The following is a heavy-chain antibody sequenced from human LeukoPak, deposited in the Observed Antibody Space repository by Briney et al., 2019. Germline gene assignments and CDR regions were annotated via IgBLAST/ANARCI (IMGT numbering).Heavy chain of an antibody. D-gene: IGHD2-8*02. CDR3: AKGRGYCTGGCCYSDY. Sequence: GGSLRLSCTASGFTFSNYAMSRVRQAPGKGLEWVSTISGSDGSTYYADSVKGRFTISRDNSKNTLYLQMNSLRVEDTAIYYCAKGRGYCTGGCCYSDYWGQGTLVTVSS. J-gene: IGHJ4*02. CDR2: ISGSDGST. CDR1: GFTFSNYA. V-gene: IGHV3-23*01.